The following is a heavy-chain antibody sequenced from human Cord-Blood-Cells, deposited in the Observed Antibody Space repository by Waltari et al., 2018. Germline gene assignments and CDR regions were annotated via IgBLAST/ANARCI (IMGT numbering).Heavy chain of an antibody. J-gene: IGHJ3*02. D-gene: IGHD1-7*01. CDR1: GGTFSSYT. Sequence: QVQLVQSGAEVKKPGSSVKVSCKASGGTFSSYTISWVRQAPGQGLEWMGRIIPIRGIANYAQKFQGRVTITADKSTSTAYMELSSLRSEDTAVYYCARKNLDGDAFDIWGQGTMVTVSS. CDR3: ARKNLDGDAFDI. CDR2: IIPIRGIA. V-gene: IGHV1-69*02.